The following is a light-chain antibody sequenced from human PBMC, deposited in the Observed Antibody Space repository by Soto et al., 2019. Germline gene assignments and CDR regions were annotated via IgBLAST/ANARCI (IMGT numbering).Light chain of an antibody. V-gene: IGKV1-12*01. Sequence: DIQMTQSPSFVSASVGDRVTITCRASQAVSTWLAWYQQKPGDAPKLLIYAASTLQSGVPSRFSGSGSGTDFTLTIPSLQPEDFATYYCQQSNSFPRTFGGGTKVDIK. CDR1: QAVSTW. J-gene: IGKJ4*01. CDR2: AAS. CDR3: QQSNSFPRT.